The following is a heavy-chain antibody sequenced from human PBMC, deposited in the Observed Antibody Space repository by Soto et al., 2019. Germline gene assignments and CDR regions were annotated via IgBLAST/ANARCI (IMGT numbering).Heavy chain of an antibody. CDR3: AKGASGLLWFCDF. Sequence: GGSLRLSCAASGFTFSTSAMSWVRQAPGRGLEWVSTISGSGGSTYYADSVKGRFTISRDNSKNTLYLEMNTLRAEDTAVYYCAKGASGLLWFCDFWGQGTLVTVSS. V-gene: IGHV3-23*01. D-gene: IGHD3-10*01. CDR2: ISGSGGST. J-gene: IGHJ4*02. CDR1: GFTFSTSA.